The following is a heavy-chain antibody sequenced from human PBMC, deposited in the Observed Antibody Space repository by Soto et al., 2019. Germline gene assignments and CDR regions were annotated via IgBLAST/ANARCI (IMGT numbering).Heavy chain of an antibody. CDR1: GYALTSYY. CDR2: INPSSGST. J-gene: IGHJ6*02. Sequence: ASMQVSCTSLGYALTSYYMHWVRQAPGQGLEWMGIINPSSGSTSFSQKFQDRVTMTRDTSTSTVYMELNSLRSDDTAVYYCARDQRPYDNFTGAYLYGIEVWG. CDR3: ARDQRPYDNFTGAYLYGIEV. V-gene: IGHV1-46*01. D-gene: IGHD3-9*01.